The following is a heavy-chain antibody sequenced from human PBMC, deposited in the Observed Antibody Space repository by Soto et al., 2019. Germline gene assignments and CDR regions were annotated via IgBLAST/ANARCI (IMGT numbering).Heavy chain of an antibody. V-gene: IGHV4-59*08. CDR1: DGSIGGYY. Sequence: SETLSLTCTVSDGSIGGYYWSWLRQTQGKGLEWIGYIYNIGSTNYNPSLRSRVTMSIDTSQEQFSLKLSSVTATDTAVYYFARHVNLPLAGTGFDSWARGTLVTVPS. D-gene: IGHD6-19*01. CDR3: ARHVNLPLAGTGFDS. J-gene: IGHJ4*02. CDR2: IYNIGST.